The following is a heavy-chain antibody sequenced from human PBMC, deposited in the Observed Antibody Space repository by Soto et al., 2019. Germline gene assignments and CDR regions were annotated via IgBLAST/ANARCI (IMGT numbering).Heavy chain of an antibody. CDR1: GLSLRTTGLG. CDR3: VQTRCGGECLEIYSSHAYNGLDV. J-gene: IGHJ6*02. V-gene: IGHV2-5*02. D-gene: IGHD2-21*01. Sequence: QVTLKESGPTLVKPTQTLTLTCTVSGLSLRTTGLGVGWVSQPPGKALEWLALRYWDDDKRYSPALRSRLTIAKDTADKQVVPTMNNMDTVDTAPYSCVQTRCGGECLEIYSSHAYNGLDVWGQGTTVTVAS. CDR2: RYWDDDK.